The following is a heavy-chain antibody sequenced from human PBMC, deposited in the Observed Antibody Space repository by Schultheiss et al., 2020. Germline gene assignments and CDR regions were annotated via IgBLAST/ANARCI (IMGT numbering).Heavy chain of an antibody. CDR1: GFAFGDYG. D-gene: IGHD2-15*01. J-gene: IGHJ4*02. Sequence: GGSLRLSCSASGFAFGDYGLSWVRQAPGKGLEWVGFIRSKAYGGTTDYAASVKGRFTISRDDSKRIAYLQLNSLKTEDTAVYYCTRDSPRYCSGGTCYSGSTVRAGHFDYWGKGTLVTVSS. CDR2: IRSKAYGGTT. V-gene: IGHV3-49*04. CDR3: TRDSPRYCSGGTCYSGSTVRAGHFDY.